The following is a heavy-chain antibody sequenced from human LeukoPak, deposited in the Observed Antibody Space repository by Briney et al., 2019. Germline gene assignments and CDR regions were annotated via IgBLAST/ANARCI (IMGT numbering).Heavy chain of an antibody. J-gene: IGHJ4*02. D-gene: IGHD6-13*01. CDR2: IYYSGST. V-gene: IGHV4-39*01. CDR3: ARLPRIAAAFKYYFDY. Sequence: SETLSLTCTVSGGSISSSSYYWGWIRQPPGKGLEWIGSIYYSGSTYYNPSLKSRVTISVDTSKNQFSLKLSSVTAADTAVYYCARLPRIAAAFKYYFDYWGQGTLVTVSS. CDR1: GGSISSSSYY.